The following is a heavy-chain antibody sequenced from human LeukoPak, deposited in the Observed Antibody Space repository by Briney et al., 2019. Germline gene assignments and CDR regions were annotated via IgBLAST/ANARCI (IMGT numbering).Heavy chain of an antibody. Sequence: GGPLRLSYAASGFTFSSYAIRGLPEAPGKGLVGVLAISGSRGSTYYADSVKGRCTISRDNSKNTLYLQMNSLRAEDTAVYYCAKVVLSSCQAYWAQGTRVTV. CDR2: ISGSRGST. CDR3: AKVVLSSCQAY. J-gene: IGHJ1*01. D-gene: IGHD2-2*01. CDR1: GFTFSSYA. V-gene: IGHV3-23*01.